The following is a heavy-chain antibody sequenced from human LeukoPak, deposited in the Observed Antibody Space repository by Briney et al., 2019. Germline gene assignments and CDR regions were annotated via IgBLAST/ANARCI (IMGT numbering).Heavy chain of an antibody. CDR1: GYTFTSYG. V-gene: IGHV1-18*01. D-gene: IGHD3-22*01. J-gene: IGHJ3*02. CDR2: ISAYNGNT. CDR3: ARVGYYDSSGRGDAFDI. Sequence: ASVKVSCKASGYTFTSYGISWVRQAPGQGLEWMGWISAYNGNTNYAQKLQGRVTMTTDTSTSTAYMELRSLRSDDTAVYYCARVGYYDSSGRGDAFDIWGHGTMVTVSS.